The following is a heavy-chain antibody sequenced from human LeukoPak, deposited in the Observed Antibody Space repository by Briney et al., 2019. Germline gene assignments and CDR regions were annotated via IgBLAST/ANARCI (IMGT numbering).Heavy chain of an antibody. CDR1: GGSITSSSYY. V-gene: IGHV4-39*07. CDR2: IYYSGST. CDR3: ARGRRDGYMLLWEDY. Sequence: SETLSLTCTVSGGSITSSSYYWGWIRQPPGNGLEWIGSIYYSGSTYYNPSLKSRFTISVDTAKNECSLKLRDMTAADTALYYCARGRRDGYMLLWEDYWGQGTLVTVSS. D-gene: IGHD5-24*01. J-gene: IGHJ4*02.